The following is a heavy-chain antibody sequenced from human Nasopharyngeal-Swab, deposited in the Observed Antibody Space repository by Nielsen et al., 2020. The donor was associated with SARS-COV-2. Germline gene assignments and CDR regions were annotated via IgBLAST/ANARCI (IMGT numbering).Heavy chain of an antibody. CDR3: ATWMTAHFDY. D-gene: IGHD5-18*01. V-gene: IGHV3-23*01. CDR1: GSTLSNYA. CDR2: VDYDGVRT. J-gene: IGHJ4*02. Sequence: GGSLRLSCTGSGSTLSNYAISWVRQAPGQGLEWVSTVDYDGVRTHYADSVEGRFIISRDNSRNTAYLQIKSLRVEDAAVYYCATWMTAHFDYWGQGTLVT.